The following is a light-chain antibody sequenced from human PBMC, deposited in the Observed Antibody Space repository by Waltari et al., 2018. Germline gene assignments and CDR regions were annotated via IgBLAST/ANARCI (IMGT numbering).Light chain of an antibody. CDR2: HAS. CDR1: QRISKY. J-gene: IGKJ1*01. V-gene: IGKV3-20*01. CDR3: QHYESLPVT. Sequence: EIVLTQSPGTLSLSPGERDTLSCRASQRISKYLAWYQQKPGQAPRLLIYHASSRAAGIPDRFSGSGYGTDFSLTISRLEPEDFAVYYCQHYESLPVTFGQGTKVEIK.